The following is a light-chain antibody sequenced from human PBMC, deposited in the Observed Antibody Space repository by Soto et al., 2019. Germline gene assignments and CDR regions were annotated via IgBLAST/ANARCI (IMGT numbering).Light chain of an antibody. Sequence: QSVLTQPPSVSGAPGQRVTISCTGSGSNIGAGYDVHWYQHRPGTAPKLLVFGDSHRPSGVPDRFSVSKSGTSASLAITGLQAEDEGDYYCQSYDSTLDARYVFGTGTKLTVL. CDR3: QSYDSTLDARYV. CDR1: GSNIGAGYD. J-gene: IGLJ1*01. V-gene: IGLV1-40*01. CDR2: GDS.